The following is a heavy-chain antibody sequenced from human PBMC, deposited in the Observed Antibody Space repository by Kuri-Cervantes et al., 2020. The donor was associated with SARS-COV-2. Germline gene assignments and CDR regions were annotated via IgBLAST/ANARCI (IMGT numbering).Heavy chain of an antibody. J-gene: IGHJ4*02. CDR2: INHSGST. CDR1: GCSISSGSYY. Sequence: GSLRLSCTVSGCSISSGSYYWSWIRQPPGKGLEWIGEINHSGSTNYNPSLKSRVTISVDTSKNQFSLKLSSVTAADTAVYYCASTMTTVTYPSWYFDYWGQGTLVTVSS. CDR3: ASTMTTVTYPSWYFDY. D-gene: IGHD4-11*01. V-gene: IGHV4-39*07.